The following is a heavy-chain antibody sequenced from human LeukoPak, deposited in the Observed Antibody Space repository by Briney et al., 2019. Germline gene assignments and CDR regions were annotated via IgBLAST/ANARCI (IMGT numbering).Heavy chain of an antibody. V-gene: IGHV4-4*09. CDR1: GGSISNYY. CDR2: IYPGGDT. D-gene: IGHD3-10*01. Sequence: SETLSLTCIVSGGSISNYYWSWIRQPPGKGLEWIGYIYPGGDTNYNPSLKSRVTISVDTSKNQFSLKLSSVTAADTAVYYCAREYYLHYYMDVWGKGTTVTVSS. CDR3: AREYYLHYYMDV. J-gene: IGHJ6*03.